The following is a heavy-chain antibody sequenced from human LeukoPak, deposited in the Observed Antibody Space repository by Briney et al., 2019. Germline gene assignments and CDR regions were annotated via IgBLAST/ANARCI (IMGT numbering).Heavy chain of an antibody. CDR1: GFSFTAYS. CDR3: ARRFDS. CDR2: IGPGGDI. V-gene: IGHV3-48*01. Sequence: GGSLRLSCVASGFSFTAYSMNWVRQAPGRGLEWISYIGPGGDIYYADSVAGRFTVSRDIAKNSLYLQMNGLRIEDTAVYYCARRFDSWGQGTLVTVSS. J-gene: IGHJ4*02.